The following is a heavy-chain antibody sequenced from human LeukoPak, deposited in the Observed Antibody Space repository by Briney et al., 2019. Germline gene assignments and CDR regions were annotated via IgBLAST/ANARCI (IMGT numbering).Heavy chain of an antibody. D-gene: IGHD3-10*01. CDR1: GYSFTSYW. CDR2: IYPGDSDT. J-gene: IGHJ6*03. Sequence: GESLKISCNCSGYSFTSYWIGWVRQMPGKGLEWMGIIYPGDSDTRYSPSFQGQVTISADKSISTAYLQWSSLKASDTAMYYCARVGYYGSGSYGGYYYYMDVWGKGTTVTVSS. CDR3: ARVGYYGSGSYGGYYYYMDV. V-gene: IGHV5-51*01.